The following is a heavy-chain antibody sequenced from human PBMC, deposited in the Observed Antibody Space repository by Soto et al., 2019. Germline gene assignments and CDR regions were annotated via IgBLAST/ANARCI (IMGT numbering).Heavy chain of an antibody. CDR3: ARDLISVAGNVKYFQH. CDR2: IYSGGST. V-gene: IGHV3-53*02. CDR1: GFTVSSNY. Sequence: EVQLVETGGGLIQPGGSLRLSCAASGFTVSSNYMSWVRQAPGKGLEWVSVIYSGGSTYYADSVKGRFTISRDNSKNTRYLQMNSLRAEDTAVYYCARDLISVAGNVKYFQHWGQGTLVTVSS. D-gene: IGHD6-19*01. J-gene: IGHJ1*01.